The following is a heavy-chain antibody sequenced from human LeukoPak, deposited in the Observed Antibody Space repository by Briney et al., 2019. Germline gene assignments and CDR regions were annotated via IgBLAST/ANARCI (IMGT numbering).Heavy chain of an antibody. Sequence: GGSLRLSCAASGFTVSSNYMSWVRQPPGKGLEWVAVIWNDGSKKYYADSVKGRFTISRDNSKNTLYLQMNSLRAEDTAVYYCARDEGLVAADLDYWGQGSLVTVSS. V-gene: IGHV3-33*08. J-gene: IGHJ4*02. CDR3: ARDEGLVAADLDY. CDR2: IWNDGSKK. D-gene: IGHD1-26*01. CDR1: GFTVSSNY.